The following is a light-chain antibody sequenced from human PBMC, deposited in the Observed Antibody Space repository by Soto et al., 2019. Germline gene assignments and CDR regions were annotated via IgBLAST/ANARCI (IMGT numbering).Light chain of an antibody. J-gene: IGLJ2*01. CDR2: DVT. V-gene: IGLV2-11*01. Sequence: QSVLTQPRSVSGSPGQSVTASCTGSSSNVGGYNYVSWYQQHPGKAPKLMIYDVTDRPSGVPYRFSGSKSGNTASLTISGLQAEDEADYYCCSYAGNSLVFGGGTKLTVL. CDR3: CSYAGNSLV. CDR1: SSNVGGYNY.